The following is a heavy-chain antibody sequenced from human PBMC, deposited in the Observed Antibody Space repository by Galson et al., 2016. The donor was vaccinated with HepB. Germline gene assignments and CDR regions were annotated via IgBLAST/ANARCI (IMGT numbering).Heavy chain of an antibody. Sequence: CAAFGFAFSGHAMSWVRQAPGKGLEWVSAISGSGGSTYYADSVKGRFTISRDNSKTTLYLQMNSLRAEDTAVYYCAKLPNDFWSRTDAFDIWGQGTMVTVSS. J-gene: IGHJ3*02. CDR1: GFAFSGHA. V-gene: IGHV3-23*01. CDR2: ISGSGGST. D-gene: IGHD3-3*01. CDR3: AKLPNDFWSRTDAFDI.